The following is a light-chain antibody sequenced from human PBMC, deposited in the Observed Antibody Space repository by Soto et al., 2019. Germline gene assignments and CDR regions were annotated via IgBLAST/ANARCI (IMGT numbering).Light chain of an antibody. J-gene: IGKJ1*01. CDR3: QQYNNWPPA. CDR2: GAS. V-gene: IGKV3-15*01. Sequence: EIVMTQSPATLSVSPGERATLSCRASQSVAGNLAWYQQKPGQAPRLLISGASTRATGIPARFSGSGSGTEFTLTISSLQSEDFAVCYCQQYNNWPPAFGQGTKVEIK. CDR1: QSVAGN.